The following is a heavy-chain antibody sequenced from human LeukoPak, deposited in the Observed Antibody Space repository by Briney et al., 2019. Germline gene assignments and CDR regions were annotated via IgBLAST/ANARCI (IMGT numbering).Heavy chain of an antibody. Sequence: PSETLSLTCTVSGGSISSSSYYWGWIRQPPGKGLEWIGSIYYSGSTYYNPFLKSRFTISVDTSKNQFSLKLSSLTAADTAVYYCARRESTIFVVVNGWGQRTLVSFA. J-gene: IGHJ4*02. D-gene: IGHD3-3*01. V-gene: IGHV4-39*01. CDR3: ARRESTIFVVVNG. CDR2: IYYSGST. CDR1: GGSISSSSYY.